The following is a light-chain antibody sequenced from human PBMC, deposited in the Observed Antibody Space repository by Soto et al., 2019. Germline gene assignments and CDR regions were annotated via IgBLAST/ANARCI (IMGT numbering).Light chain of an antibody. CDR3: QQYSNWPRT. CDR2: GAS. Sequence: EIVMTQSPVTLSVSPGERATLSCRASQTVTTDLAWYQQKPGQAPRLVIHGASTRATGIPARFSGSASGTEFTLIISSLQSEDFAVYYCQQYSNWPRTFGQGTMVDIK. J-gene: IGKJ1*01. V-gene: IGKV3-15*01. CDR1: QTVTTD.